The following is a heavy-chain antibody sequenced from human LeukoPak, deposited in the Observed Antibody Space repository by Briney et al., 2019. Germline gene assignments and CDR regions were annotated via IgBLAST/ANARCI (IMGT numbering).Heavy chain of an antibody. V-gene: IGHV3-33*06. J-gene: IGHJ3*02. Sequence: PGRSLRLSCAASGFTFSSYGMHWVRQSPGKGLEYVAVIWYDGSNKYYADSVKGRFTISRDNSKNTLYLQMNSLRAGDTAVYYCAKGADDSGIYPDAFDIWGQGTMVTVSS. CDR2: IWYDGSNK. D-gene: IGHD1-26*01. CDR1: GFTFSSYG. CDR3: AKGADDSGIYPDAFDI.